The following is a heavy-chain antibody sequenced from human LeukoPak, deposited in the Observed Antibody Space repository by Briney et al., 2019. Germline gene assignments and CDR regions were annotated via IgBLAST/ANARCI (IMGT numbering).Heavy chain of an antibody. D-gene: IGHD4-11*01. CDR1: GFTFSSYG. V-gene: IGHV3-23*01. J-gene: IGHJ4*02. CDR2: ISGGGDDT. CDR3: ARDVDYSNFDY. Sequence: GGSLRLSCAASGFTFSSYGMTWVRQAPGKGLEWVSIISGGGDDTYYADSVKGRFTISRDNSKNTVYLQMNSLRAEDTALYYCARDVDYSNFDYWGQGTLVTVSS.